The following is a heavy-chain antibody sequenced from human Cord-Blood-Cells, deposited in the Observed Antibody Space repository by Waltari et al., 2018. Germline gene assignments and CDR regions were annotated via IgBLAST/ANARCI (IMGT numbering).Heavy chain of an antibody. Sequence: EVQLVQSGAEVKKPGESLKISCKGSGYSFTSYRIGWVRPMPGKGPEWMGIIYPGDSDTRYSPSFQGQVTISADKSISTAYLQWSSLKASDTAMYYCARHMNWEGGYRAPFDYWGQGTLVTVSS. CDR2: IYPGDSDT. J-gene: IGHJ4*02. CDR3: ARHMNWEGGYRAPFDY. CDR1: GYSFTSYR. D-gene: IGHD3-16*02. V-gene: IGHV5-51*01.